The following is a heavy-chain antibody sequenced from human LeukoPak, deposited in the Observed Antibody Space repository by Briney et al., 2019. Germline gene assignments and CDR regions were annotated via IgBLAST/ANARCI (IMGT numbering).Heavy chain of an antibody. V-gene: IGHV3-66*02. CDR3: AREKEDYDSSGYYSYFDY. CDR1: GFTFSNAW. J-gene: IGHJ4*02. CDR2: IYSDGST. D-gene: IGHD3-22*01. Sequence: GGSLRLSCAASGFTFSNAWMSWVRQAPGKGLEWVSVIYSDGSTYYADSVKGRFTISRDNSKNTLYLQMNSLRAEDTAVYYCAREKEDYDSSGYYSYFDYWGQGILVTVSS.